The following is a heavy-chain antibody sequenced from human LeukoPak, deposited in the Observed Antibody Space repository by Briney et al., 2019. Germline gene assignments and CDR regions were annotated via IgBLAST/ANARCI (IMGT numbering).Heavy chain of an antibody. V-gene: IGHV3-30*18. CDR2: ISYDGSNK. Sequence: QPGRSLRLSCAASGFTFSSYGMHWVRQAPGKGLEWVAVISYDGSNKYYADSVKGRFTISRDNSKNTLYLQMNSLRAEDTAVYYCAKDRPLGYCSGGSCLDEGYFDYWGQGTLVTVSS. J-gene: IGHJ4*02. D-gene: IGHD2-15*01. CDR1: GFTFSSYG. CDR3: AKDRPLGYCSGGSCLDEGYFDY.